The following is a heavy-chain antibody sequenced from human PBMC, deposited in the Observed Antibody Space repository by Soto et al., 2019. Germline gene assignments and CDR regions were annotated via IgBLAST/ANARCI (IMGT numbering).Heavy chain of an antibody. V-gene: IGHV3-66*01. CDR3: XXXXVXXXXGRXYXIXXDV. CDR1: GFTVSSKY. D-gene: IGHD2-15*01. J-gene: IGHJ6*03. CDR2: IQSGGTT. Sequence: EVQLVESGGGLVQPGGSLRLSXAASGFTVSSKYMTWVRQAPGKGLEWVSLIQSGGTTYYADSVKGRFTXXXDTXXNTXXXXXXXXXXXXXXXXXXXXXXVXXXXGRXYXIXXDVXXKGXXVTV.